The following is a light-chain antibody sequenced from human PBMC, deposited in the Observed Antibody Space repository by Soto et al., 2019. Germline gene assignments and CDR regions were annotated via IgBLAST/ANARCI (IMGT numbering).Light chain of an antibody. V-gene: IGLV2-14*01. CDR1: SKDVGGYNY. J-gene: IGLJ1*01. CDR2: DVS. CDR3: SSYTSSSTLV. Sequence: SVLTQPPPASWSPGQSITLSCPGNSKDVGGYNYASWYQQHPGKAPKLMIYDVSNRPSGVSNRFSGSKSGNTASLTISGLQAEDEADYYCSSYTSSSTLVFGTGTKVTVL.